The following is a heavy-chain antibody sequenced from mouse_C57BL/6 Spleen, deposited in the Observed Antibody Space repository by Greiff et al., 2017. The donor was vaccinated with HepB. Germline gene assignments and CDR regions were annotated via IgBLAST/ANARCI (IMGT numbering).Heavy chain of an antibody. J-gene: IGHJ2*01. CDR1: GYTFTSYW. Sequence: QVQLQQPGAELVKPGASVTLSCKASGYTFTSYWMHWVKQRPGQGLQWIGMIHPNSGSTNYNEKFKSKATLTVDKSSSPAYMQLSSLTSEDSAVYYCATPFDYWGQGTTLTVSS. CDR2: IHPNSGST. V-gene: IGHV1-64*01. CDR3: ATPFDY.